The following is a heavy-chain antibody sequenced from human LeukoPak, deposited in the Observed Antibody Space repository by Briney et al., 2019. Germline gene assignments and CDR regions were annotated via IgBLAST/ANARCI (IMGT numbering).Heavy chain of an antibody. CDR3: ARDFGELLFVY. V-gene: IGHV3-48*04. CDR1: GFTFSSYS. Sequence: PGGSLRLSCAASGFTFSSYSMNWVRQAPGKGLEWVSYISSSGSTIYYADSVKGRFTISRDNTRNSLYLQMNSLRAEDTAVYYCARDFGELLFVYWGQGTLVTVSS. D-gene: IGHD3-10*01. J-gene: IGHJ4*02. CDR2: ISSSGSTI.